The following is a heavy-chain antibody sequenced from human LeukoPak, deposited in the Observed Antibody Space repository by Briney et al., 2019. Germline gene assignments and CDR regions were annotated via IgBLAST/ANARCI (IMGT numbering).Heavy chain of an antibody. Sequence: GGSLRLSCAASGFTFSSYSMNWVRQAPGKGLEWVSSISSSSSYIYYADSVKGRFTISRDNAKNSLYLQMNSLRAEDTAVYYCASGLAYCGGDCYGYWGQRTLVTVSS. CDR2: ISSSSSYI. CDR3: ASGLAYCGGDCYGY. J-gene: IGHJ4*02. CDR1: GFTFSSYS. V-gene: IGHV3-21*01. D-gene: IGHD2-21*02.